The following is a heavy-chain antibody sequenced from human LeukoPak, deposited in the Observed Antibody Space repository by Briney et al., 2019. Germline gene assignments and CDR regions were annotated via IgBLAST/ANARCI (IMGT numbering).Heavy chain of an antibody. CDR3: AELGITMIGGV. V-gene: IGHV3-23*01. CDR2: ISGRDGST. Sequence: GGSLRLSCAASGFTFSSYGMSWVRQAPGKGLEWVSAISGRDGSTYYADSVKGRFTISRDNAKNSLYLQMNSLRAEDTAVYYCAELGITMIGGVWGKGTTVTISS. CDR1: GFTFSSYG. J-gene: IGHJ6*04. D-gene: IGHD3-10*02.